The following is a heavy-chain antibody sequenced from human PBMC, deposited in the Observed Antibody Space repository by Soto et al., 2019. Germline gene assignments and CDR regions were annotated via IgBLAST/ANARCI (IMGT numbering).Heavy chain of an antibody. J-gene: IGHJ6*02. CDR3: ATSSGSSLYYGMDV. Sequence: ASVKVSCKASGYTFTGHFMHWVRQAPGQGLEWMGWIIPNSGGTNYAQKFQGRVTMTRDTSIRTVYMELSRLTSDDMAVYYCATSSGSSLYYGMDVWGQGTTVTVSS. CDR2: IIPNSGGT. V-gene: IGHV1-2*02. D-gene: IGHD6-13*01. CDR1: GYTFTGHF.